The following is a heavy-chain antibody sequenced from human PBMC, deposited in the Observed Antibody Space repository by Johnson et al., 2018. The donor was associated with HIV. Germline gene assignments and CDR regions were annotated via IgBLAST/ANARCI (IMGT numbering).Heavy chain of an antibody. CDR1: GFTVSSND. CDR3: APAGPDAFDI. V-gene: IGHV3-13*01. CDR2: IGTAGDT. J-gene: IGHJ3*02. Sequence: EKLVESGGGLVQPGGSLRLSCAASGFTVSSNDMHWVRQATGKGLEWVSAIGTAGDTYYPGSVKGRFTISRENAKNSLYLQMNSLRAGDTAVYYCAPAGPDAFDIWGQGTMVTVSS. D-gene: IGHD6-13*01.